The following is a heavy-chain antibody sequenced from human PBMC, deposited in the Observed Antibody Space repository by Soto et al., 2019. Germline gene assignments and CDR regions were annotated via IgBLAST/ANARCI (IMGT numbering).Heavy chain of an antibody. D-gene: IGHD6-19*01. CDR1: GFSLTSSGVG. V-gene: IGHV2-5*01. CDR3: AHRPGGSGFRYYFDY. J-gene: IGHJ4*02. CDR2: IYWNDDD. Sequence: QITLKESGPPLVNPTQPLTLTCSFSGFSLTSSGVGVGWFRQPPGKALEWLGLIYWNDDDRYRASLHSRLTITKDTSKNQVVLTMTNMDPEDTATYYCAHRPGGSGFRYYFDYWGQGTLVTVSS.